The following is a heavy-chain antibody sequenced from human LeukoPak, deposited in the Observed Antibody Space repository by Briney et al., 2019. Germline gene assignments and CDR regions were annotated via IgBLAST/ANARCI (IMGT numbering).Heavy chain of an antibody. CDR3: AKPIGKNRVVVAATPG. Sequence: GGSLRLSCAASGFTFSTYGMAWVRQVPGNRLEWVSSIGATGGLISYADSVKGRFTVSSSEKTFYLQMNSLRAEDTAVYYCAKPIGKNRVVVAATPGWGQGTLVTVSS. J-gene: IGHJ4*02. CDR1: GFTFSTYG. D-gene: IGHD2-15*01. CDR2: IGATGGLI. V-gene: IGHV3-23*01.